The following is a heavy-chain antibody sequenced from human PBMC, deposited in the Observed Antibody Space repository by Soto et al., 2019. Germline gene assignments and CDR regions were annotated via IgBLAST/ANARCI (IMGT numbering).Heavy chain of an antibody. CDR2: IRSQANSYAT. V-gene: IGHV3-73*01. CDR1: WFTFSGSA. Sequence: GGSLRLSCAASWFTFSGSAMHWVRQASGKGLEWVGRIRSQANSYATAYAASVKGRFTISRDDSKNTAYLQMNSLKTEDTAVYYCTRHPPPRLVGATNRYGMDVWGQGTTVTVSS. D-gene: IGHD1-26*01. J-gene: IGHJ6*02. CDR3: TRHPPPRLVGATNRYGMDV.